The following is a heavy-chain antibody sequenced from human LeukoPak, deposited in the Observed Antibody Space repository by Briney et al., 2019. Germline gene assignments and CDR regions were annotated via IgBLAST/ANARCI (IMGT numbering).Heavy chain of an antibody. CDR1: GGSISIISSSTYY. CDR2: LYYGENS. CDR3: ARQLPTAAADTRGYFDY. D-gene: IGHD6-25*01. V-gene: IGHV4-39*01. J-gene: IGHJ4*02. Sequence: SETLSLTCTVSGGSISIISSSTYYWGWIRQAPGKGLEWIGNLYYGENSHYNPSLKSRATLSVDTSNNQFSLKLTSVTAADAAVYFCARQLPTAAADTRGYFDYWGQGTVVTVSS.